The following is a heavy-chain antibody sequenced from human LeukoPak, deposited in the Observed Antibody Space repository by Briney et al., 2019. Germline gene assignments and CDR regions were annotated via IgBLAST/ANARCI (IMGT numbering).Heavy chain of an antibody. V-gene: IGHV4-39*07. CDR2: IYYSGST. CDR1: GGSISSSSYY. Sequence: ASETLSLTCTVSGGSISSSSYYWGWIRQPPGKGLEWIGSIYYSGSTYYNPSLKSRVTISVDTSKNQFSLKLSSVTAADTAVYYCAREDTPMITPFDYWGRGTLVTVSS. CDR3: AREDTPMITPFDY. D-gene: IGHD5-18*01. J-gene: IGHJ4*02.